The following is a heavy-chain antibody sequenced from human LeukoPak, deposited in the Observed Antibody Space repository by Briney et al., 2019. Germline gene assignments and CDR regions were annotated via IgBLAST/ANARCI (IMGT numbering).Heavy chain of an antibody. J-gene: IGHJ4*02. CDR1: GGTFSSYA. Sequence: ASVKVSCKASGGTFSSYAISWVRQAPGQGLEWMGRIIPIFGTANYAQKFQGRVTITTDESTSTAYMELSSPRSEDTAVYYCARDEDTAMDYWGQGTLVTVSS. CDR2: IIPIFGTA. CDR3: ARDEDTAMDY. D-gene: IGHD5-18*01. V-gene: IGHV1-69*05.